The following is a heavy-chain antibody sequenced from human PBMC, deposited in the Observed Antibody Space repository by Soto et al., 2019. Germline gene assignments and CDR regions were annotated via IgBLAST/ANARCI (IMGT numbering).Heavy chain of an antibody. CDR2: ILNDASGH. J-gene: IGHJ4*02. CDR1: GFTFSRHG. CDR3: ARDDDYPDNGFDY. Sequence: QVQLVESGGGVVQPGTSLRLSCAASGFTFSRHGMHWVRQTPGKGLEWLAVILNDASGHWYADSVKGRFTISRDNFENTLYLQMNGLRFEDTAMYYCARDDDYPDNGFDYWGQGTLVTVSS. D-gene: IGHD4-17*01. V-gene: IGHV3-33*01.